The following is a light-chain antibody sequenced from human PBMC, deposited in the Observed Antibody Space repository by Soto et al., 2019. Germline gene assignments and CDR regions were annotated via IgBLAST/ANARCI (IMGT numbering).Light chain of an antibody. Sequence: DIRMTQTPSSLSASVGDTVTITFRDSQSIRSHLNWYQQKXGKAPNXXMYTASNLQSRVQSRFSGSGSGTDFPLTISSLQTEDFATSYCQQSYSITISFGQGKRLEIK. V-gene: IGKV1-39*01. CDR3: QQSYSITIS. J-gene: IGKJ5*01. CDR1: QSIRSH. CDR2: TAS.